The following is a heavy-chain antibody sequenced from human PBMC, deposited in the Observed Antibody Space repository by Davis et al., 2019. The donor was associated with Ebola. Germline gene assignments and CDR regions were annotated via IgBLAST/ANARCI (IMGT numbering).Heavy chain of an antibody. CDR1: GFTFSTYG. Sequence: PGGSLRLSCAASGFTFSTYGMHWVRQAPGKGLEWVTFISYDGSKKYYTDSVKGRFTISRDNSKNTLYLQMNSLRAEDTAVYDCAKDVNRWVGETSSYFDYWGQGTLVTVSS. CDR2: ISYDGSKK. J-gene: IGHJ4*02. CDR3: AKDVNRWVGETSSYFDY. V-gene: IGHV3-30*18. D-gene: IGHD3-10*01.